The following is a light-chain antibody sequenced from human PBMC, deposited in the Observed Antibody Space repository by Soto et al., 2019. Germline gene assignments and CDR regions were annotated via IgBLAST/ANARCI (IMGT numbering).Light chain of an antibody. Sequence: EIVLTQSPGTLSLSPGERATLSCRASQSVSSTYLSWYQQKPGQAPRLLIYGASSRATGIADRFSGSGSGTDFTLTISRLEPEVFAVYYCQQYGGSPPYTFGQGTNLEIK. CDR2: GAS. V-gene: IGKV3-20*01. CDR1: QSVSSTY. CDR3: QQYGGSPPYT. J-gene: IGKJ2*01.